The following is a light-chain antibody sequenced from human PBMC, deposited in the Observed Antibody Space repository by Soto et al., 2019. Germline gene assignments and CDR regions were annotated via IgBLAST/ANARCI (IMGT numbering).Light chain of an antibody. CDR2: KAS. V-gene: IGKV1-5*03. CDR3: QQYNTYPWT. J-gene: IGKJ1*01. CDR1: QNIMTL. Sequence: DIQMTQSPSTLSASVGDRVTLTCRASQNIMTLLARYQQKPGKAPKLLIYKASTLESGVPSTFSGSGSETEFTLTISSLQPDDFATYYCQQYNTYPWTFGQGTKVEIK.